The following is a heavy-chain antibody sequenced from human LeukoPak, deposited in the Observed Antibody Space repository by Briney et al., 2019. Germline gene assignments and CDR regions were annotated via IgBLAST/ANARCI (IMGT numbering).Heavy chain of an antibody. J-gene: IGHJ4*02. CDR3: ARDKLFGYYYGSGLDY. CDR2: IWYDGSNK. V-gene: IGHV3-33*01. Sequence: GGSLRLSCAASGFTFSSYGMHWVRQAPGKGLEWVAVIWYDGSNKYYADSVKGRFTISRDNSKNTLYLQMNSLRAEDTAVYYCARDKLFGYYYGSGLDYWGQGTLVTVSS. D-gene: IGHD3-10*01. CDR1: GFTFSSYG.